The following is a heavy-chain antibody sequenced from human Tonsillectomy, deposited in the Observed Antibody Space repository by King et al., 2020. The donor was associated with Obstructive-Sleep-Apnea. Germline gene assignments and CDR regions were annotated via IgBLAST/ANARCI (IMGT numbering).Heavy chain of an antibody. Sequence: VQLVESGGGLVQPGGSLKLSCAASGFSISGSNIHWVRQATGKGLEWVGRSRRKANNYATAYGASVNGRFTISRDDSKNMAFLQMGSLKTEATAVYYCLEHSDGSTVPCYRRDYWGPGTLVTVSS. CDR2: SRRKANNYAT. J-gene: IGHJ4*02. CDR3: LEHSDGSTVPCYRRDY. V-gene: IGHV3-73*02. D-gene: IGHD1/OR15-1a*01. CDR1: GFSISGSN.